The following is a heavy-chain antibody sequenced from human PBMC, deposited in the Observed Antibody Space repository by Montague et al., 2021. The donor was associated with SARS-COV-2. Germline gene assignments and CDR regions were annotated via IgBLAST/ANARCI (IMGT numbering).Heavy chain of an antibody. Sequence: SETLSLTCTVSGGPISDSSYYWGWIRRPPGKGLQWIGSLYYSGSTYYDPSLKSRVTISVDTSRNQFSLKLSSVTAADTAVYFCARHTYYYGSGRFHNRGEGGHKEYGLDVWGQGTTVTVSS. CDR1: GGPISDSSYY. CDR2: LYYSGST. V-gene: IGHV4-39*01. CDR3: ARHTYYYGSGRFHNRGEGGHKEYGLDV. J-gene: IGHJ6*02. D-gene: IGHD3-10*01.